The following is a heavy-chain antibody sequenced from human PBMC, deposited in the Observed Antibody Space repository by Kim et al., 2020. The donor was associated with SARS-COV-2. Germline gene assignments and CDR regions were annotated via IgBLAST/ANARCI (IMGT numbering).Heavy chain of an antibody. D-gene: IGHD4-17*01. CDR3: TPNSYGDPSDY. J-gene: IGHJ4*02. CDR1: GFAFSAYA. CDR2: ISASGGGT. Sequence: GGSLRLSCAVSGFAFSAYAMTWVRQVPGKGLEWVSGISASGGGTYYVDSVKGRFSISRDNSKNTVYMQMNSLRADDTAVYYCTPNSYGDPSDYWGQGTLVTVSS. V-gene: IGHV3-23*01.